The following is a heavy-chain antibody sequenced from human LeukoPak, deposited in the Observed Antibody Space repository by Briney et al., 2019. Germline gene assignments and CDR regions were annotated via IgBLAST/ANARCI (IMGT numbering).Heavy chain of an antibody. CDR3: ATDPFSIAAAASGAFDI. V-gene: IGHV1-8*01. CDR1: GYTFTSYD. J-gene: IGHJ3*02. Sequence: GASVKVSCKASGYTFTSYDINWVRQATGQGLEWMGWMNPNSGNTGYAQKFQGRVTMTRNTSISTAYMELSSLRSEDTAVYYCATDPFSIAAAASGAFDIWGQGTMVTVSS. CDR2: MNPNSGNT. D-gene: IGHD6-13*01.